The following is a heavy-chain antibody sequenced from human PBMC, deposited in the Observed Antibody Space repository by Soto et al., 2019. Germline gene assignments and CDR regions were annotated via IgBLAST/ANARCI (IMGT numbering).Heavy chain of an antibody. CDR2: IYYSGST. V-gene: IGHV4-39*01. Sequence: QLQLQESGPGLVKPSETLSLTCTVSGGSISSSSYYWGWIRQPPGKGLEWIGSIYYSGSTYYNPSLKSRVTISVDTSKHQFSLKLSSVTAADTAVYYCACGLGDNWNLGRFPYATGFLNWFDPWGQGTLVTVSS. CDR1: GGSISSSSYY. J-gene: IGHJ5*02. D-gene: IGHD1-7*01. CDR3: ACGLGDNWNLGRFPYATGFLNWFDP.